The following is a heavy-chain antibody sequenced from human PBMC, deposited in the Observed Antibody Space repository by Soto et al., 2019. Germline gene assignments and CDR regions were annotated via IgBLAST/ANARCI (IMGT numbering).Heavy chain of an antibody. D-gene: IGHD3-22*01. CDR1: GFTFSSYA. CDR3: AKDRYYYDSSGYQPFDI. Sequence: EVQLLESGGGLVQPGGSLRLSCAASGFTFSSYAMSWVRQAPGKGLEWVSAISGGGGSTYYADSVKGRFTISRDNSKNTLYLQMNSLRAEDTAVYYCAKDRYYYDSSGYQPFDIWGQGTMVTVSS. J-gene: IGHJ3*02. V-gene: IGHV3-23*01. CDR2: ISGGGGST.